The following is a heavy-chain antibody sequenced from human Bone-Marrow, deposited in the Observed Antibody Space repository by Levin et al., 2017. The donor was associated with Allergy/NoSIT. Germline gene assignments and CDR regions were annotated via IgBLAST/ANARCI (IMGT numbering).Heavy chain of an antibody. CDR2: IYYAGFT. CDR1: GASVGSASYY. D-gene: IGHD4-11*01. V-gene: IGHV4-61*01. Sequence: SQTLSLTCNVSGASVGSASYYWSWIRQPPGKGLEWIGYIYYAGFTNYNPSLKSRVSMSVVASKNQFSLEVTSVTAADTAVYYCAKLHESSNSAFDIWGHGTMVTVSA. J-gene: IGHJ3*02. CDR3: AKLHESSNSAFDI.